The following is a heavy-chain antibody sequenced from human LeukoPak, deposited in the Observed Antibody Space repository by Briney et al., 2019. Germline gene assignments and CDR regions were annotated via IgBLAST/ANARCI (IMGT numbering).Heavy chain of an antibody. CDR1: GFTFSSYA. CDR2: IVGSGGSA. CDR3: ARDDYDILTGYGN. V-gene: IGHV3-23*01. Sequence: GGSLRLSCAASGFTFSSYAMSWVRQAPGKGLEWVSAIVGSGGSANYADSVKGRFTISRDNSKNTLYLQMNSLRAEDTAVYYCARDDYDILTGYGNWGQGTLVTVSS. D-gene: IGHD3-9*01. J-gene: IGHJ4*02.